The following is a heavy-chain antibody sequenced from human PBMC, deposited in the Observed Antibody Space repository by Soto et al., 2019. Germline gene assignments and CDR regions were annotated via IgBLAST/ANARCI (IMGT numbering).Heavy chain of an antibody. D-gene: IGHD3-10*01. V-gene: IGHV3-33*01. CDR2: IWSDGNNI. J-gene: IGHJ4*02. CDR3: ARDLSIGGLDF. Sequence: GGSLRLSCAASGFTFSNYGMLWVRQAPGKGLEWVTLIWSDGNNINYADSVKGRFTISRDDSKNTLYLHMNSLRAEDTAVYYCARDLSIGGLDFRGQGTLVTVSS. CDR1: GFTFSNYG.